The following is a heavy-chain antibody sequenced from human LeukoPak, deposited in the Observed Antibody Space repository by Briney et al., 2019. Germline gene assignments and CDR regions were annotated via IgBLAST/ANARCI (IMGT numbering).Heavy chain of an antibody. CDR2: IYYSGST. CDR3: ARHSRTYYDFDY. V-gene: IGHV4-39*01. Sequence: SETLSLTCTVSGGSISTTSYYWGWIRQPPGKGLEWIGSIYYSGSTYYNPSLKSRVAISVDTSNNQFSLKLSSVTAADTAVYYCARHSRTYYDFDYWGQGTLVTVSS. J-gene: IGHJ4*02. CDR1: GGSISTTSYY. D-gene: IGHD1-26*01.